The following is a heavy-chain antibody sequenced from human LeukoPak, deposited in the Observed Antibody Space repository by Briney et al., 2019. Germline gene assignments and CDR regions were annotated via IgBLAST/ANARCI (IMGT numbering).Heavy chain of an antibody. D-gene: IGHD3-10*01. V-gene: IGHV3-21*01. J-gene: IGHJ4*02. CDR2: ISSSRTFI. Sequence: GGSLRLSCAASGFIFSTYTMSWVRQAPGKGLEWVSSISSSRTFIYYADSVKGRFTISRDNGKNSLYLQMNSLRAEDTAVYYCAMRERAGGGDYWGQGTLVTVSS. CDR3: AMRERAGGGDY. CDR1: GFIFSTYT.